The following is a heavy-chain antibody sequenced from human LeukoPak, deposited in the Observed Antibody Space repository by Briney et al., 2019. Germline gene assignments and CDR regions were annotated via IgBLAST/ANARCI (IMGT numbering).Heavy chain of an antibody. CDR3: ARGMATIDY. J-gene: IGHJ4*02. CDR1: GGSISSYY. CDR2: IYYSGST. Sequence: SETLSLTCSVSGGSISSYYWSWIRQPPGKGLEWIGNIYYSGSTNYNPSLKSRVTISVDTSKNQFSLKLSSLTAADTAVYYCARGMATIDYWGQGTLVTVSS. V-gene: IGHV4-59*01. D-gene: IGHD5-24*01.